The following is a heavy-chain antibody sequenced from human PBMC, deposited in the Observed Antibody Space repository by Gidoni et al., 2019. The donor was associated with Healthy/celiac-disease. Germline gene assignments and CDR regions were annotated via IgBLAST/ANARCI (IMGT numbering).Heavy chain of an antibody. D-gene: IGHD3-9*01. CDR3: ARICVYDILTGEYYYYMDV. CDR1: GYSFTSYW. CDR2: IDPSDSYT. J-gene: IGHJ6*03. Sequence: EVQLVQSGAEVKKPGESLRISCKGSGYSFTSYWISWVRQMPGKGLEWMGRIDPSDSYTNYSPSFQGHVTISADKSISTAYLQWSSLKASDTAMYYCARICVYDILTGEYYYYMDVWGKGTTVTVSS. V-gene: IGHV5-10-1*03.